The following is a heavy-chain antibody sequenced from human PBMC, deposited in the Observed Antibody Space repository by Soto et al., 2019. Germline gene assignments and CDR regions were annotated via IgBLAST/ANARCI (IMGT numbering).Heavy chain of an antibody. V-gene: IGHV3-66*01. CDR2: IHTGGNT. CDR3: ARAVTLGVSAGDY. J-gene: IGHJ4*02. Sequence: EVQLVDSGGGLVQPGGSLRLSCVASGFIVSSKYMSWFRLAPGKGLEWVSVIHTGGNTYYADAVKGRFTSSRDNSQNTVYLQMNSLRIEDTAIYYCARAVTLGVSAGDYWGQGTLVTVSP. D-gene: IGHD3-16*01. CDR1: GFIVSSKY.